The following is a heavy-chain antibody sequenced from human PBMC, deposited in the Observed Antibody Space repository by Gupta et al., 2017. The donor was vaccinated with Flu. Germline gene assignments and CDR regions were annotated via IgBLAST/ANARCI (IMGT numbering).Heavy chain of an antibody. CDR2: VSGGGDRT. Sequence: EVQLLESGGGLIQPGGSLRLSCAASGFTFGSYAMSLVRQAPGKGLEWIAAVSGGGDRTFYADSVRGRFIISRDNSKNTLDLQLNSLRAEDTALYYCAKEDKSIGGTRDYWGQGTLVTVSS. CDR3: AKEDKSIGGTRDY. J-gene: IGHJ4*02. V-gene: IGHV3-23*01. CDR1: GFTFGSYA. D-gene: IGHD2-15*01.